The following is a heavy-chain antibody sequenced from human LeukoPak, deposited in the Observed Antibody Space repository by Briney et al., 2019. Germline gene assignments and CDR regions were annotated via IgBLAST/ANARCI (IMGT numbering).Heavy chain of an antibody. CDR2: IYYSGST. Sequence: SETLSLTCTVSGGSISSYYWSWIRQPPGKGLEWIGYIYYSGSTNYNPSLKSRVTISVDTSKNQFSLKLSSVTAADTAVYYCARHLQLELLPSYFDYWGQGILVTVSS. J-gene: IGHJ4*02. CDR1: GGSISSYY. CDR3: ARHLQLELLPSYFDY. D-gene: IGHD1-7*01. V-gene: IGHV4-59*01.